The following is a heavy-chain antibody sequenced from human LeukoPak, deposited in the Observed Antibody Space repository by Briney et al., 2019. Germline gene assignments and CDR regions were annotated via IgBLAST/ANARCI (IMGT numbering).Heavy chain of an antibody. J-gene: IGHJ2*01. CDR3: VRNGCSATNCYIFLGDWYFDL. D-gene: IGHD2-2*02. Sequence: GGSLRLSCAASGFPFSTYAMGWVRQAPGKGLEWVSSIRGNGERTFYADSVKGRFTISRDNSKNTVSLQMTSLEAEDTAVYYCVRNGCSATNCYIFLGDWYFDLWGRGTLVTVSS. CDR1: GFPFSTYA. CDR2: IRGNGERT. V-gene: IGHV3-23*01.